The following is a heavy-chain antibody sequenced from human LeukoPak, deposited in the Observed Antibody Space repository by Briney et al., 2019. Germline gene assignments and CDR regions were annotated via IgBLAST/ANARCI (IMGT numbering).Heavy chain of an antibody. CDR1: GGSIRSYY. J-gene: IGHJ4*02. D-gene: IGHD6-19*01. CDR3: ARSITVAGDSAFDY. CDR2: IYYSGNT. Sequence: SETLSLTCTVSGGSIRSYYWSWIRQPPGKGLEWIGYIYYSGNTNYNPSLKSRVTISVDTSKNQFSLKLSSVTAADTAVYYCARSITVAGDSAFDYWGQGTLVTVSS. V-gene: IGHV4-59*01.